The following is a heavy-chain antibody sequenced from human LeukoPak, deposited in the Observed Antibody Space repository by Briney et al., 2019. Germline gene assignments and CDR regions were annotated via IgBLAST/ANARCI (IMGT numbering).Heavy chain of an antibody. V-gene: IGHV4-59*01. J-gene: IGHJ4*02. Sequence: SGTLSLTCTVSGGSISSYYWSWIRQPPGKGLEWIGYIYYSGSTNYNPSLKSRVTISVDTSKNQFSLKLSSVTAADTAVYYCARVYGNDFWSGYYTPYFDYWGQGTLVTVSS. CDR3: ARVYGNDFWSGYYTPYFDY. CDR1: GGSISSYY. CDR2: IYYSGST. D-gene: IGHD3-3*01.